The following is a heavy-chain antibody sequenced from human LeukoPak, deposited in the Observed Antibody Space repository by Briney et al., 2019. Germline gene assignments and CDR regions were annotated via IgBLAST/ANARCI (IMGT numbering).Heavy chain of an antibody. D-gene: IGHD6-13*01. J-gene: IGHJ4*02. CDR2: IYYSGST. CDR1: GGSISSSSYY. Sequence: PSVTLSLTCTVSGGSISSSSYYWGWIRQPPGKGLEWIGSIYYSGSTYYNPSLKSRVTISVDTSKNQFSLKLSSVTAADTAVYYCARDQAGPADYWGQGTLVTVSS. V-gene: IGHV4-39*07. CDR3: ARDQAGPADY.